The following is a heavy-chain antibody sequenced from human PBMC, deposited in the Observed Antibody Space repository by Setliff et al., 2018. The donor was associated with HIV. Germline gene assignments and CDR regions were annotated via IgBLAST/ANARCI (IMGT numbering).Heavy chain of an antibody. CDR2: IYHGGST. CDR1: GGSISSSNW. J-gene: IGHJ6*03. CDR3: ALRDSSGWYNYFMDV. V-gene: IGHV4-4*02. Sequence: SETLSLTCAVSGGSISSSNWWSWVRQPPGKGLEWIGEIYHGGSTNYNPSLKSRVTISVDKSNNQFSPKLSPVTAADTAVYYCALRDSSGWYNYFMDVWGKGTTVTVSS. D-gene: IGHD6-19*01.